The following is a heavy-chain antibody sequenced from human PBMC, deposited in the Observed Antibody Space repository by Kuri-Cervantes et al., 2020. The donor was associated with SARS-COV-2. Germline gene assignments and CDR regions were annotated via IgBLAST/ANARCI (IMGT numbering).Heavy chain of an antibody. V-gene: IGHV1-18*01. CDR1: GYNSNVYG. J-gene: IGHJ4*02. Sequence: SLKVSCKTSGYNSNVYGVTWVRQAPGQGLEWMGWVSAYGGTPSYAQKFQDRLTFSTDPFTTTSYMELRSLRSDDTAVYYCARGVPYYFDGTVSLRYYLDSWGQGTLVTVSS. CDR3: ARGVPYYFDGTVSLRYYLDS. CDR2: VSAYGGTP. D-gene: IGHD3-22*01.